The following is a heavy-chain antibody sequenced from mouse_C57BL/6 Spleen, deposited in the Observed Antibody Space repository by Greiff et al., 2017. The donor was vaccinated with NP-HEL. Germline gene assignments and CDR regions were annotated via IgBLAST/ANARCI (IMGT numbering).Heavy chain of an antibody. CDR3: VRNYYGSSYRYFDV. CDR2: LRSKSSNYAT. J-gene: IGHJ1*03. CDR1: GFTFNTYA. D-gene: IGHD1-1*01. V-gene: IGHV10-3*01. Sequence: GGGLVQPKGSLKLSCAASGFTFNTYAMHWVRQAPGKGLEWVARLRSKSSNYATYYADSVKDRFTISRDDSQSMLYLQMNNLKTEDTAMYYCVRNYYGSSYRYFDVWGTGTTVTVSS.